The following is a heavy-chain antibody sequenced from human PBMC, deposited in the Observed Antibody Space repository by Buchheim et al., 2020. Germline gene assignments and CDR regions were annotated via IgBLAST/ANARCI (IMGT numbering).Heavy chain of an antibody. Sequence: EVQLVESGGGLVQPEGSLRLSCAASGFTFSSYWMHWVRQAPGKGLVWLSVISNDGTTTSNADSVKGRFIVSRDNAKNTLYLQMNSLRAEDTAVYYCARSFVGALDYWGQGIL. D-gene: IGHD1-26*01. V-gene: IGHV3-74*01. J-gene: IGHJ4*02. CDR3: ARSFVGALDY. CDR1: GFTFSSYW. CDR2: ISNDGTTT.